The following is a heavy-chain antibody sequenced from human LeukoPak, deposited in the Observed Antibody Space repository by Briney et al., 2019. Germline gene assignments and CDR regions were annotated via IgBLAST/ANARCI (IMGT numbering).Heavy chain of an antibody. J-gene: IGHJ4*02. CDR2: IYYSGST. CDR3: ARLLSNYYGSGKRGHFDY. D-gene: IGHD3-10*01. CDR1: GGSISSSSYY. V-gene: IGHV4-39*01. Sequence: SETLSLTCTVSGGSISSSSYYWGWIRQPPGKGLEWIGSIYYSGSTYYNPSLKSRVTISVDTSKNQFSLKLSSVTAADTAVYYCARLLSNYYGSGKRGHFDYWGQGTLVTVSS.